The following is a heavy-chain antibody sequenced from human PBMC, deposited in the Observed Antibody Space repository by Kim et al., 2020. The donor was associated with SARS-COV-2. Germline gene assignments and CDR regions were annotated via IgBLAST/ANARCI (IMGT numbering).Heavy chain of an antibody. J-gene: IGHJ5*01. CDR3: ARLGATWYAYNWFDS. CDR1: EFTFSSYA. Sequence: GGSLRLSCAAFEFTFSSYAMTWVRQAPGKGLEWFSYISNSGGTIYYADSVKGRFTISRDNAKNSLFLQMNSLRAEDTAVYYCARLGATWYAYNWFDSWGQGTLVTVSS. D-gene: IGHD6-13*01. V-gene: IGHV3-48*03. CDR2: ISNSGGTI.